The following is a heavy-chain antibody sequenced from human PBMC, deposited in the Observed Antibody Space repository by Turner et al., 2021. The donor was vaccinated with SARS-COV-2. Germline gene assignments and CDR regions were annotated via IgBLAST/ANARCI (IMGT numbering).Heavy chain of an antibody. Sequence: QVQLVESGGGVVQPGRSLRLSCVVSGFTFSTYGMHWVRQAPGKGLEWVAVIVNDGSQQHYADSVKGRFIISRDNSKNTLFLQMNSLRAEDTALYYCARDDILPDNGPDIWGQGTMVTVSS. CDR2: IVNDGSQQ. D-gene: IGHD3-9*01. V-gene: IGHV3-33*01. CDR1: GFTFSTYG. CDR3: ARDDILPDNGPDI. J-gene: IGHJ3*02.